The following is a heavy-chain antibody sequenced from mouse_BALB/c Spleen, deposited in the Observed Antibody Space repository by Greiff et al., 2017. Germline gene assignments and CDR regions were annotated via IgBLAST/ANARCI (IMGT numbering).Heavy chain of an antibody. D-gene: IGHD1-1*01. V-gene: IGHV2-2*02. CDR3: ASGYYGYAMDY. Sequence: VMLVESGPGLVQPSQSLSITCTVSGFSLTSYGVHWVRQSPGKGLEWLGVIWSGGSTDYNAAFISRLSISKDNSKSQVFFKMNSLQANDTAIYYCASGYYGYAMDYWGQGTSVTVSS. CDR1: GFSLTSYG. J-gene: IGHJ4*01. CDR2: IWSGGST.